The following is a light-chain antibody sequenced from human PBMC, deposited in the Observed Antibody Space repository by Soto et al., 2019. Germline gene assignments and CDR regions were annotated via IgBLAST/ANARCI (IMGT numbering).Light chain of an antibody. J-gene: IGKJ4*01. CDR1: QRVATN. Sequence: VMTQSPGTLSVSPGERATLSCWASQRVATNVAWYQQKPGQAPRLLIYDASNRASDIPARFSGSGSETDFTITISSLEPEDFAIYYCQQRSNWPLTFGGGTKVEIK. CDR3: QQRSNWPLT. V-gene: IGKV3-11*01. CDR2: DAS.